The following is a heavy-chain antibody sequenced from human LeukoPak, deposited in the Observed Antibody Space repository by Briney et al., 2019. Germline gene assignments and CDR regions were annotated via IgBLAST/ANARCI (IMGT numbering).Heavy chain of an antibody. CDR2: ISGSGGST. CDR3: AKASSDSSGWSYY. D-gene: IGHD6-19*01. J-gene: IGHJ4*02. CDR1: GFTFSSYA. Sequence: GGSLRLSCAASGFTFSSYAMTWVRQAPGKGLEWVLTISGSGGSTYNADSVKGRFTIFRDNSKNTLYLQMNSLRAEDTAVYYCAKASSDSSGWSYYWGQGTLVTVSS. V-gene: IGHV3-23*01.